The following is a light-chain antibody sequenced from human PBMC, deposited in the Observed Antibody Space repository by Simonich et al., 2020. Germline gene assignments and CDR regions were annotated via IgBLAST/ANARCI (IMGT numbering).Light chain of an antibody. CDR2: LHSDGSH. CDR3: QTWGTGIQV. Sequence: QLVLTQSPSASASLGASVKLTCTLSSGNSSYAIAWHQQQPKKGPRYLMKLHSDGSHSKGDGSPDRFSGSSSGAERYLTISSLQSEDEADYYCQTWGTGIQVFGGGTKLTVL. J-gene: IGLJ2*01. CDR1: SGNSSYA. V-gene: IGLV4-69*01.